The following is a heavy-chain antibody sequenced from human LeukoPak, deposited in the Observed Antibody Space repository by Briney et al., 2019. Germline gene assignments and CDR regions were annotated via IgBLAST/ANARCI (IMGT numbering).Heavy chain of an antibody. CDR1: GGSFSGYY. CDR2: INHSGST. V-gene: IGHV4-34*01. Sequence: SETLSLTCAVYGGSFSGYYWSWIRQPPGKGLEWIGEINHSGSTNYNPFLKSRVTISVDTSKNQFSLKLSSVTAADTAVYYCAVYSSSSGYYFDYWGQGTLVTVSS. CDR3: AVYSSSSGYYFDY. J-gene: IGHJ4*02. D-gene: IGHD6-6*01.